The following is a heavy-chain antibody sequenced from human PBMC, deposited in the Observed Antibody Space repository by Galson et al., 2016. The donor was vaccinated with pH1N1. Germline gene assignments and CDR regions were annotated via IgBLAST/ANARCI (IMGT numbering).Heavy chain of an antibody. J-gene: IGHJ5*02. D-gene: IGHD6-19*01. Sequence: VKVSCKVSGFTFTDYYIHWVQQAPEKGLEWMGLIDPEDGETKYAEKFQGRVTITADTSTDTAYMELSSLRSEDTAVYYCATEGITVVGSVDLWGQGTLVTVSS. CDR2: IDPEDGET. V-gene: IGHV1-69-2*01. CDR1: GFTFTDYY. CDR3: ATEGITVVGSVDL.